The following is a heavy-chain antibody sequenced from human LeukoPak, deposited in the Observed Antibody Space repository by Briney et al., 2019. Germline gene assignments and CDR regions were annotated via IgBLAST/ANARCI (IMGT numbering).Heavy chain of an antibody. Sequence: GGSLRLSCAASGFTFSSYSMNWVRQAPGKGLEWVSSISSSSSYIYYADSVKGRFTISRDNAKNSLYLQMNSLRAEDTAVYYCARDASTNYDSWSGYYLLSAVDYWGQGTLVTVSS. CDR1: GFTFSSYS. V-gene: IGHV3-21*01. CDR2: ISSSSSYI. CDR3: ARDASTNYDSWSGYYLLSAVDY. J-gene: IGHJ4*02. D-gene: IGHD3-3*01.